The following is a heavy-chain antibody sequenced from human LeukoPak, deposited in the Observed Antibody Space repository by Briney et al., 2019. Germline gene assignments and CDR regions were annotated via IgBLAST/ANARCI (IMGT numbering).Heavy chain of an antibody. V-gene: IGHV3-11*05. J-gene: IGHJ4*02. CDR3: ARDKFPSSIAAEQYSFDY. Sequence: GGSLRLSCAASGFTFSDYYMSWVRQAPGKGLEWVPYISSSSSYTNYADSVKGRFTISRDNAKNSLYLEMNSLRAEDTAVYYCARDKFPSSIAAEQYSFDYWGQGTLVTVSS. CDR2: ISSSSSYT. D-gene: IGHD6-13*01. CDR1: GFTFSDYY.